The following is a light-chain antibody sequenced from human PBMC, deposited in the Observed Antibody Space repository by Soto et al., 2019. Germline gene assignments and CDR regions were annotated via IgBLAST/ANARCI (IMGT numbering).Light chain of an antibody. V-gene: IGKV1-39*01. CDR2: AAS. J-gene: IGKJ4*01. Sequence: DIQLTQSPSSLSASVGDTVTITCRPSQSISTYLNWYQQKPGKAPKLLIYAASTLQSGVPSRFSGSGSGTDFTLTISCLQSEDFATYYCQQYYSYPLTFGGGTKVDIK. CDR3: QQYYSYPLT. CDR1: QSISTY.